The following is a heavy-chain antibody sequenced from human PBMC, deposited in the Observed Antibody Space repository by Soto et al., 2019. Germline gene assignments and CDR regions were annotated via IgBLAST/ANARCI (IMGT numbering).Heavy chain of an antibody. Sequence: QVQLVQSGAEVKKPGSSVKVSSKASGATFSSYAISGVRQAPGQGLEWMGGSIPIFGTANYAQKFQGRVTITADESTSTDYMELSSLRSEDTAGSYCARGVSTVPDPGANLDAFDIWGQGTMVTVSS. CDR2: SIPIFGTA. CDR1: GATFSSYA. D-gene: IGHD4-17*01. V-gene: IGHV1-69*01. J-gene: IGHJ3*02. CDR3: ARGVSTVPDPGANLDAFDI.